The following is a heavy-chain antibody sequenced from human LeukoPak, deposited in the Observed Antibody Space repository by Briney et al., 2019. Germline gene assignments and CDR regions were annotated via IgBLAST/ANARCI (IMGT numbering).Heavy chain of an antibody. V-gene: IGHV3-21*01. D-gene: IGHD4-17*01. J-gene: IGHJ4*02. Sequence: PGGSLRLSCAASGFTFSSYSMNWVRQAPGEGLEWVSSISSSSDYIYYADSVKGRFTISRDNAKNSLYLQMNSLRAEDTAVYYCARALDYGDYALHYWGQGTLVTVSS. CDR2: ISSSSDYI. CDR3: ARALDYGDYALHY. CDR1: GFTFSSYS.